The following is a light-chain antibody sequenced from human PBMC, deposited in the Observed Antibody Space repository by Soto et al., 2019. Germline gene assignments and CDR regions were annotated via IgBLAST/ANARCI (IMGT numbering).Light chain of an antibody. CDR1: QSIGNF. CDR2: ASS. CDR3: QQSDSSPYT. V-gene: IGKV1-39*01. Sequence: DMQMTQSPLSLSTSVGDRVTITCRASQSIGNFLNWYQQKPGEAPKLLIYASSSLLSGVPSRFSGRGSGTHFTLTITCLQPEDFATYYCQQSDSSPYTFGQGTKLEVK. J-gene: IGKJ2*01.